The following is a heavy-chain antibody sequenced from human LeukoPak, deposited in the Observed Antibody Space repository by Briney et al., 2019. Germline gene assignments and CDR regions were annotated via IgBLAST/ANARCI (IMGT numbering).Heavy chain of an antibody. D-gene: IGHD4-17*01. V-gene: IGHV3-48*03. CDR3: ARAADGDYGSLPGY. CDR2: ISSSGSTI. CDR1: GFTFSSYE. Sequence: GGSLRLSCAASGFTFSSYEMNWVRQAPGKGLEWVSYISSSGSTIYYADSVKGRFTISRDNAKNSLYLQMNSLRAEDTAVYYCARAADGDYGSLPGYWGQGTLVTVSS. J-gene: IGHJ4*02.